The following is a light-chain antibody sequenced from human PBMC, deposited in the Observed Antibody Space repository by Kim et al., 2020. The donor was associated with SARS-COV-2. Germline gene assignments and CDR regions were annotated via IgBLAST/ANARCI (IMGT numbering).Light chain of an antibody. V-gene: IGLV3-1*01. CDR2: HDP. CDR1: GFEYNY. Sequence: VTAGQTGTITCSRHGFEYNYVYWYQQKPGQNPVLVMNHDPKRPSRIPEPFSNSNTGNTATLTISRTQTMDEGDYYCQAGDRSSVVFGGGTQLTVL. J-gene: IGLJ2*01. CDR3: QAGDRSSVV.